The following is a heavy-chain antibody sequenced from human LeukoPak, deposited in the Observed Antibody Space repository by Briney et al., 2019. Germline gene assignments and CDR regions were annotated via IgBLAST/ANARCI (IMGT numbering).Heavy chain of an antibody. CDR2: ISAYNGNT. V-gene: IGHV1-18*01. CDR1: GYTFTSYG. D-gene: IGHD3-9*01. J-gene: IGHJ6*02. CDR3: ARDPPRVTIFSPMDV. Sequence: ASVKVSCKASGYTFTSYGISWVRQAPGQGLEWMGWISAYNGNTNYAQKLQGRVTMTTDTSTSTAYMGLRSLRPDDTAVYYCARDPPRVTIFSPMDVWGQGTTVTVSS.